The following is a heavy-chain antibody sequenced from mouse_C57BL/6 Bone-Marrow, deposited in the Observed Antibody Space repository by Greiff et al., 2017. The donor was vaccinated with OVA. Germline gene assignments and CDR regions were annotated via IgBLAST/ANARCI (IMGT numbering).Heavy chain of an antibody. V-gene: IGHV5-9-1*02. CDR2: VSSGGDYI. D-gene: IGHD1-1*01. CDR3: TGVAPYDYGTRSFAF. Sequence: VQLKESGEGLVKPGGSLKLSCAASGFTFSSYAMSWVRQTPEKRLEWVAYVSSGGDYIYYDDTVKGRVTMSRDNAWNTLYLQMSSLKSEDRAMYYGTGVAPYDYGTRSFAFWGQGTLVTVSA. CDR1: GFTFSSYA. J-gene: IGHJ3*01.